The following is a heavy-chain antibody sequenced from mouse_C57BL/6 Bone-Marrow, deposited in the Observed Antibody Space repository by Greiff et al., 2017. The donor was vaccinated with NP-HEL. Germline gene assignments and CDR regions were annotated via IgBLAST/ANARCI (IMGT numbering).Heavy chain of an antibody. CDR1: GYTFTSYW. CDR2: IHPNSGST. Sequence: QVQLQQPGAELVKPGASVKLSCKASGYTFTSYWMHWVKQRPGQGLEWIGMIHPNSGSTNYNEKFKSKATLTVDKSSSTAYMQLSSLTSEDSAVYYCVYGSGYIPTWFAYWGQGTLVTVSA. V-gene: IGHV1-64*01. D-gene: IGHD3-2*02. CDR3: VYGSGYIPTWFAY. J-gene: IGHJ3*01.